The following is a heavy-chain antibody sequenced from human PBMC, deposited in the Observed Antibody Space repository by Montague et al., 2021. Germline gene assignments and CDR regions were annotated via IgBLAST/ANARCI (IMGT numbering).Heavy chain of an antibody. Sequence: SETLSLTCTVSGGSISSSTHYWGWIRQTPGKGLDWIGSIFRNGDXFYNPSLKSPVIISVDTSGNQFSLRLTSVTAADTALYYCGRVTARDQATGYPFFDYWGLGKLVTVSS. V-gene: IGHV4-39*07. CDR3: GRVTARDQATGYPFFDY. J-gene: IGHJ4*02. CDR1: GGSISSSTHY. CDR2: IFRNGDX. D-gene: IGHD5-12*01.